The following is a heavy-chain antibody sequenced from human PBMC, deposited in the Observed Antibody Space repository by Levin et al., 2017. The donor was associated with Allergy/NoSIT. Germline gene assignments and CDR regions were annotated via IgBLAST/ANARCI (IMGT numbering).Heavy chain of an antibody. CDR1: GGTFSSYA. CDR3: ARDSHPYSSSWYADWYFDL. CDR2: IIPIFGTA. J-gene: IGHJ2*01. Sequence: SVKVSCKASGGTFSSYAISWVRQAPGQGLEWMGGIIPIFGTANYAQKFQGRVTITADESTSTAYMELSSLRSEDTAVYYCARDSHPYSSSWYADWYFDLWGRGTLVTVSS. D-gene: IGHD6-13*01. V-gene: IGHV1-69*13.